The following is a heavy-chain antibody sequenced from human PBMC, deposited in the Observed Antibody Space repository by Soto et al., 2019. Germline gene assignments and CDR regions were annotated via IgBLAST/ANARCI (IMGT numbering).Heavy chain of an antibody. CDR2: INYSGTA. CDR3: ARRYGSGKYYFDL. V-gene: IGHV4-34*01. CDR1: GGSFSGHF. Sequence: QVQLQQWGTGLLKPSETLSLTCAVYGGSFSGHFCSWVRQTPGKGPEWIGEINYSGTANYNPSLGSRVTVSVDTSKNQCSLKVTSVTAADTGVYYCARRYGSGKYYFDLWGQGTLVTVSS. D-gene: IGHD3-10*01. J-gene: IGHJ4*02.